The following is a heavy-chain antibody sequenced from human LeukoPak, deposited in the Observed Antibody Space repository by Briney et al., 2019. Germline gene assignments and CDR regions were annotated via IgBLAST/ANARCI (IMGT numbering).Heavy chain of an antibody. V-gene: IGHV4-39*07. J-gene: IGHJ6*04. D-gene: IGHD3-10*01. CDR2: IYYSGST. CDR1: GGSISSSSYY. CDR3: ARDQSWITMVRGAVYYGMDV. Sequence: ETLSLTCTVSGGSISSSSYYWGWIRQPPGKGLEWIGSIYYSGSTYYNPSLKSRVTISVDTSKNQFSLKLSSVTAADTAVYYCARDQSWITMVRGAVYYGMDVWGKGTTVTVSS.